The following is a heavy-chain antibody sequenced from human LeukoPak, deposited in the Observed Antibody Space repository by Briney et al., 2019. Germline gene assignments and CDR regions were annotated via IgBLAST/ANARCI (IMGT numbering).Heavy chain of an antibody. J-gene: IGHJ5*02. Sequence: ASVKVSCKASGGTFSSYAISWVRQAPGQGLEWMGGIIPIFGTANYAQKFQGRVTITTDESTSTAYMELSSLRSEDTAVYYCARGEDGYNNAWFDPWGQGTLVTVSS. CDR2: IIPIFGTA. D-gene: IGHD5-24*01. CDR1: GGTFSSYA. V-gene: IGHV1-69*05. CDR3: ARGEDGYNNAWFDP.